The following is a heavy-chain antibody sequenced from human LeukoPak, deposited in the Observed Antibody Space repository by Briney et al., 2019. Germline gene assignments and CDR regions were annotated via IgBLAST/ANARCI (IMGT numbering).Heavy chain of an antibody. J-gene: IGHJ3*02. CDR1: GYTFTGYY. D-gene: IGHD4-17*01. Sequence: ASVKVSYKASGYTFTGYYMHWVRQAPGQGLEWMGWTNPNSGGTNYAQKLQGRVTMTRDTSISTAYMELSRLRSDDTAVYYCARGSPYGSNDAFDIWGQGTMVTVSS. CDR2: TNPNSGGT. V-gene: IGHV1-2*02. CDR3: ARGSPYGSNDAFDI.